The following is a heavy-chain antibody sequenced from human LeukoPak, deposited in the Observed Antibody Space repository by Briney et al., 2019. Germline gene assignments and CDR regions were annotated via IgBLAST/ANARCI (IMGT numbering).Heavy chain of an antibody. CDR3: ARDPTYYYDSSGSTSQDAFDI. J-gene: IGHJ3*02. CDR2: IWYDGTNK. Sequence: GGSLRLSCAASGFAFSSFGMHWVRQAPGKGLEWVAVIWYDGTNKYYADSVKGRFTISRDNSKNTLYLQMNSLRAEDTAVYYCARDPTYYYDSSGSTSQDAFDIWGQGTMVTVSS. V-gene: IGHV3-33*01. D-gene: IGHD3-22*01. CDR1: GFAFSSFG.